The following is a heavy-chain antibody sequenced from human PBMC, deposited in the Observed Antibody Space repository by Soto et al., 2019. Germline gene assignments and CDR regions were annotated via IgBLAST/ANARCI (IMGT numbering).Heavy chain of an antibody. J-gene: IGHJ6*03. CDR2: ISGSGGST. CDR3: VKRGRLTIKSPMDL. D-gene: IGHD3-3*01. CDR1: GFTFSSYA. Sequence: GGSLRLSCAASGFTFSSYAMSWVHQAPGKGLEWVSAISGSGGSTYYADSVKGRFTISRDNSKNTLYLQMNSLRAEDTAVYYCVKRGRLTIKSPMDLWGKGTTVTVSS. V-gene: IGHV3-23*01.